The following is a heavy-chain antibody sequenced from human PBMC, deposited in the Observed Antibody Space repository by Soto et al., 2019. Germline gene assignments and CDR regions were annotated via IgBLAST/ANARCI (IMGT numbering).Heavy chain of an antibody. CDR2: IYPGDSDT. CDR3: ARHSSPPPSIYYYDSSGPFDP. V-gene: IGHV5-51*01. CDR1: GYSFTTYW. D-gene: IGHD3-22*01. Sequence: GESLKLSCKGSGYSFTTYWIGWVRQMPGKGLEWMGIIYPGDSDTRYSPSFQGQVTISADKSISTAYLQWSSLKASDTAMYYCARHSSPPPSIYYYDSSGPFDPWGQGTLVTVSS. J-gene: IGHJ5*02.